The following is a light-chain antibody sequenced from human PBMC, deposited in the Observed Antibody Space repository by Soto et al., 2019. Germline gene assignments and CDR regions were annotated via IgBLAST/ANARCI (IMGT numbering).Light chain of an antibody. CDR3: LHDYHYRM. CDR2: AAS. Sequence: AIQMTQFPSSLSGSVVDMFTITCRASQGIGNDLGWYQQTPGKAPKLLIYAASSLQSAVPSRFSGSGSGTDFTLTISSLQPEDFATYYCLHDYHYRMFGQGTKV. CDR1: QGIGND. V-gene: IGKV1-6*01. J-gene: IGKJ1*01.